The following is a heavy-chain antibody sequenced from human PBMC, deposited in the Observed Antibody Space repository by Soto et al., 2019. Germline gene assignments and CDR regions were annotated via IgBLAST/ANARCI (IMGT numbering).Heavy chain of an antibody. CDR1: GDSVSSNSAA. V-gene: IGHV6-1*01. J-gene: IGHJ6*02. CDR2: TYYRSKWYN. D-gene: IGHD6-13*01. Sequence: SPTLSLTCAISGDSVSSNSAAWNWIRQSPSRGLEWLGRTYYRSKWYNDYAVSVKSRITINPDTSKNQFSLQLNSVTPEDTAVYYCARKGHIAAAGTEYYYGMDVWGQGTTVTVSS. CDR3: ARKGHIAAAGTEYYYGMDV.